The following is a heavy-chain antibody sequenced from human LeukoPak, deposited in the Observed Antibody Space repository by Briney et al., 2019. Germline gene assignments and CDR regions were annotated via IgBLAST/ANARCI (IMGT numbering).Heavy chain of an antibody. V-gene: IGHV1-24*01. Sequence: ASVKVSCKVSGYTLTELSMHWVRQAPGKGRGGVGGFDPEAGETIYAQTFQGRVTMTEDTSTDTAYMELSSLRSEDTAVYYCATALSARPLEIYYYYMDVWGKGTTVTVSS. J-gene: IGHJ6*03. D-gene: IGHD6-6*01. CDR2: FDPEAGET. CDR1: GYTLTELS. CDR3: ATALSARPLEIYYYYMDV.